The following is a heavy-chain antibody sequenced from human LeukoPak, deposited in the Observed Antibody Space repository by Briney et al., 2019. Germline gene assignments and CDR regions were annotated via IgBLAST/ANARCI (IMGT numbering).Heavy chain of an antibody. Sequence: GGSLRLSCAASGFTFSSYAMSWVRQAPGKGLEWVSAISGSGGSTYYADSVKGRFTISRDNSKNTLYLQMNSLRAEDTAVYYCAKVDRVGTVTTYDYWGQGTLVTVSS. J-gene: IGHJ4*02. D-gene: IGHD4-17*01. CDR2: ISGSGGST. CDR1: GFTFSSYA. CDR3: AKVDRVGTVTTYDY. V-gene: IGHV3-23*01.